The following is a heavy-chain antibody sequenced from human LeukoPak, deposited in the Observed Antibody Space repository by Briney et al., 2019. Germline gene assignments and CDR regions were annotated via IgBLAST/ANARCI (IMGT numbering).Heavy chain of an antibody. CDR1: GYTFTSYA. V-gene: IGHV1-3*01. J-gene: IGHJ4*02. CDR2: INAGNGNT. CDR3: ARARQSGQIGSFDY. Sequence: ASVKVSCKASGYTFTSYAMHWVRQAPGQRLEWMGWINAGNGNTKYSQKFQGRVTITRDTSASTAYMELSSLRSEDTAVYYRARARQSGQIGSFDYWGQGTLVTVSS. D-gene: IGHD3-3*01.